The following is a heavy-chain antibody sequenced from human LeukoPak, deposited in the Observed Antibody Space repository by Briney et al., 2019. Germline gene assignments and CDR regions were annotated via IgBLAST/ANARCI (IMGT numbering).Heavy chain of an antibody. V-gene: IGHV3-23*01. CDR1: GFTFSSYA. J-gene: IGHJ4*02. Sequence: GGSLSLSCAASGFTFSSYAMSWVRQAPGKGLEGVPAISGSGGSTYYADSVRGRFTISRDNSKNTLYLQMNSLRAEDTAVYYWAKDTESSGYYYSGGGNFDYWGQGTLVTVSS. CDR3: AKDTESSGYYYSGGGNFDY. D-gene: IGHD3-22*01. CDR2: ISGSGGST.